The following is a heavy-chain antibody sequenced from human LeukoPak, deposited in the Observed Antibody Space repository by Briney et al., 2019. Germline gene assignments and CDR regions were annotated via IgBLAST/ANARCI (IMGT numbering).Heavy chain of an antibody. D-gene: IGHD3-22*01. CDR1: GGSFSGYY. Sequence: PSETLSLTCAVYGGSFSGYYWSWIRQPPGKGLEWIGEINHSGSTYYNPSLKSRVTISVDTSKNQFSLKLSSVTAADTAVYYCARDSSGYYYGYWYFDLWGRGTLVTVSS. V-gene: IGHV4-34*01. CDR3: ARDSSGYYYGYWYFDL. J-gene: IGHJ2*01. CDR2: INHSGST.